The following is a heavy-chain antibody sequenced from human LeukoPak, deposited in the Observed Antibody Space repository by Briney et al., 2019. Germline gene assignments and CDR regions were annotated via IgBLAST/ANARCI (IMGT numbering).Heavy chain of an antibody. CDR2: ISSSSYI. CDR3: AREIWFGELDDNY. J-gene: IGHJ4*02. Sequence: GGSLRLSCAASGFTFSSYSMNWVRQAPGKGLEWVSSISSSSYIYYADSVKGRFTISRDNAKNSLYLQMNSLRAEDTAVYYCAREIWFGELDDNYWGQGTLVTVSS. CDR1: GFTFSSYS. D-gene: IGHD3-10*01. V-gene: IGHV3-21*01.